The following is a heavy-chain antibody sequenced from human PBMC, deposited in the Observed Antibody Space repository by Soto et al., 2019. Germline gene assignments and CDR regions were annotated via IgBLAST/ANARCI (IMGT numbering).Heavy chain of an antibody. V-gene: IGHV3-11*01. J-gene: IGHJ3*02. CDR1: GFTFSYYY. CDR3: ARDLGDRDAFGI. D-gene: IGHD2-21*02. CDR2: ISSSGSSK. Sequence: GGSLRLSCAASGFTFSYYYMTWIRQAPGKGLEWVSYISSSGSSKYYADSVKGRFTISRENTKNSLYLQVNNLRAEDTALYYCARDLGDRDAFGIWGQGTMVTVSS.